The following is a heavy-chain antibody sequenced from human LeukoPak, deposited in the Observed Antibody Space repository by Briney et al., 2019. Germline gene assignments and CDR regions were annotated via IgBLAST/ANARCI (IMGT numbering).Heavy chain of an antibody. D-gene: IGHD1-26*01. CDR1: GGTFSSYA. J-gene: IGHJ4*02. Sequence: ASVKVSCKASGGTFSSYAISWVRQAPGQGLEWMGRIIPTLGIANYAQKFQGRVTITADKSTSTAYMELSSLRSEDTAVYYCAREGELGYFDYWGQGTLVTVSS. CDR2: IIPTLGIA. CDR3: AREGELGYFDY. V-gene: IGHV1-69*04.